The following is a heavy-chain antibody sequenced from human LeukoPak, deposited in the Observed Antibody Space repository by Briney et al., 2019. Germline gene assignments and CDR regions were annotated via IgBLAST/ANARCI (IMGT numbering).Heavy chain of an antibody. J-gene: IGHJ4*02. V-gene: IGHV4-34*01. D-gene: IGHD6-19*01. CDR3: ARPKWYSSGWSFDY. CDR2: INHSGST. Sequence: SETLSLTCAVYGGSFSGYYWSWIRQPPGKGLEWIGEINHSGSTNYNPSLKSRVTISVDTSKNQFSLKLSSVTAADTAVYYCARPKWYSSGWSFDYWGQGTLVTVSS. CDR1: GGSFSGYY.